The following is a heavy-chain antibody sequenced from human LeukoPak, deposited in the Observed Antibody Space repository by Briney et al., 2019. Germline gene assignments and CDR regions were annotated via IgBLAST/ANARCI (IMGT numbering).Heavy chain of an antibody. CDR1: GYTFTTHD. CDR3: VRTPPNWGFDY. V-gene: IGHV1-8*01. CDR2: MSPNSGDT. Sequence: ASVTVSCKAPGYTFTTHDINWVRQATGQGLEWLGWMSPNSGDTGYAQKFQGRVTMTSDSSISTAYMELSSLRSEDTAIYYCVRTPPNWGFDYWGQGTLVTVSS. D-gene: IGHD7-27*01. J-gene: IGHJ4*02.